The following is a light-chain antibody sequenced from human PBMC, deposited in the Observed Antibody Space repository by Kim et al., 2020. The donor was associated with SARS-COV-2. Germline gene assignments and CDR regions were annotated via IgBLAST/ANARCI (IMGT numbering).Light chain of an antibody. CDR1: KLEDKY. CDR2: QDS. J-gene: IGLJ2*01. Sequence: SSELTQPPSVSVSPGQTARITCSGDKLEDKYACWYQQKPGQSPVLVIYQDSQRPSGTPERFSGSNSGNAATLTISGTQPLDEAVYCCQTWDSEIVIFGGG. CDR3: QTWDSEIVI. V-gene: IGLV3-1*01.